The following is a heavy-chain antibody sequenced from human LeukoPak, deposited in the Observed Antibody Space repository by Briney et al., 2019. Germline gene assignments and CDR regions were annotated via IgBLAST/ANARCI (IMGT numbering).Heavy chain of an antibody. V-gene: IGHV4-39*01. D-gene: IGHD2-21*02. J-gene: IGHJ4*02. CDR3: ARRHCLGGDCYFEY. Sequence: TSETLSLTCTVSGGSITSSSYYWGWIRQPQGKGLEWIGSIYYSGSTYYNPSLKSRVTISVDTSKNQFSLKLSSVTAADTAVHYCARRHCLGGDCYFEYWGPGTLVTVSS. CDR2: IYYSGST. CDR1: GGSITSSSYY.